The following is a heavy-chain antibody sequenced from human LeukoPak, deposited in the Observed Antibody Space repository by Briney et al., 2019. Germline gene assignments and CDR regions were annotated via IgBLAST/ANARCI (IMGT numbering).Heavy chain of an antibody. CDR3: ASGSGSYRTPYYYMDV. V-gene: IGHV3-21*04. CDR2: ISISSSYI. Sequence: PGGSLRLSCAASGFTFSNYNINWVRQAPGKGLEWVSSISISSSYIYYADSVKGRFTISREKAKDSLYLQMNSLRAEDTAVYYCASGSGSYRTPYYYMDVWGTGTTVTVSS. CDR1: GFTFSNYN. J-gene: IGHJ6*03. D-gene: IGHD3-10*01.